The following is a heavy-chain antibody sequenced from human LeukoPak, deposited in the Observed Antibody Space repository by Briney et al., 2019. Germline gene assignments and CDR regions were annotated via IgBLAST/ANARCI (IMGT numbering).Heavy chain of an antibody. CDR3: ARDSYCSSTSCEYYYYGMDV. J-gene: IGHJ6*04. V-gene: IGHV3-53*01. D-gene: IGHD2-2*01. Sequence: GGSLRLSCAASGFTVSSNYMSWVHQAPGKGLEWVSVIYSGGSTYYADSVKGRFTISRDNSKNTLYLQMNSLRAEDTAVYYCARDSYCSSTSCEYYYYGMDVWGKGTTVTVSS. CDR1: GFTVSSNY. CDR2: IYSGGST.